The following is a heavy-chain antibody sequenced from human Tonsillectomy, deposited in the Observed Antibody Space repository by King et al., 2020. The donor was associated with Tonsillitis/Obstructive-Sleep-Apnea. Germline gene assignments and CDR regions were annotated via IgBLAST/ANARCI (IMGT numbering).Heavy chain of an antibody. CDR1: GFSFSTYA. D-gene: IGHD1-26*01. V-gene: IGHV3-64*04. CDR2: ISSNGGST. CDR3: ARGYIVGSTGYFDY. Sequence: VQLVESGGGLVQPGGSLRLSCSASGFSFSTYAVHWVRQAPGKGLEYVSAISSNGGSTYYADSEKGRFTVSRDNPKNTLYLQMNSLKAEDTAVYYCARGYIVGSTGYFDYWGQGTLVTVSS. J-gene: IGHJ4*02.